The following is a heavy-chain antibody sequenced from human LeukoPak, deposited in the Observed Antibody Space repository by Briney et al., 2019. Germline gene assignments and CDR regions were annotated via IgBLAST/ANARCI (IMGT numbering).Heavy chain of an antibody. CDR2: ISAYNGNT. Sequence: ASVKVSCKASGYTFTSYGISWVRQASGQGLEWMGWISAYNGNTNYAQKLQGRVTMTTDTSTSTAYMELRSLRSDDTAVYYCARVMGPIVVVPAAMPEYYYYGMDVWGQGTTVTVSS. V-gene: IGHV1-18*01. J-gene: IGHJ6*02. D-gene: IGHD2-2*01. CDR3: ARVMGPIVVVPAAMPEYYYYGMDV. CDR1: GYTFTSYG.